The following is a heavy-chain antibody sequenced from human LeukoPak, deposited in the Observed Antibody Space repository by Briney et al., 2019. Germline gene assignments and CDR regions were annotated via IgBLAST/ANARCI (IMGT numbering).Heavy chain of an antibody. CDR2: IYDSGST. D-gene: IGHD3-10*01. V-gene: IGHV4-39*01. Sequence: TFSSYAMSWIRQPPGKGLEWIGSIYDSGSTYYNPSLKSRVTISVGTSKNQFSLKLNSVTAADTAVYYCARHYGPWGQGTLVTVSS. J-gene: IGHJ5*02. CDR1: TFSSYA. CDR3: ARHYGP.